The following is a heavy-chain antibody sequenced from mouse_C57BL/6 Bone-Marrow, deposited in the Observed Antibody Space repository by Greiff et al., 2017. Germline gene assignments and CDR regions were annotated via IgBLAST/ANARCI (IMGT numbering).Heavy chain of an antibody. Sequence: VQLQQSGAELVKPGASVKLSCTASGFNIKDYYIHWVKQRTEQGLEWIGRIDPEDGETKYAPKFQDKATITADTSSNTAYMQLSSLTSEDSAVYYCARWLLLVFDYWGQGTTLTVSS. CDR2: IDPEDGET. CDR3: ARWLLLVFDY. V-gene: IGHV14-2*01. J-gene: IGHJ2*01. CDR1: GFNIKDYY. D-gene: IGHD2-3*01.